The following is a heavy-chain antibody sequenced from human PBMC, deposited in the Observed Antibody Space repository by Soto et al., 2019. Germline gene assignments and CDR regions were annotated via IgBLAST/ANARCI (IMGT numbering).Heavy chain of an antibody. D-gene: IGHD5-12*01. Sequence: GGSLRLSCAASGFTFSSYAMHWVRQAPGKGLEWVAVISYDGSNKYYADSVKGRFTISRDNSKNTLYLQMNSLRAEDTAVYYCATEIIRDGYNVFDYWGQGTLVTVSS. J-gene: IGHJ4*02. CDR1: GFTFSSYA. V-gene: IGHV3-30-3*01. CDR3: ATEIIRDGYNVFDY. CDR2: ISYDGSNK.